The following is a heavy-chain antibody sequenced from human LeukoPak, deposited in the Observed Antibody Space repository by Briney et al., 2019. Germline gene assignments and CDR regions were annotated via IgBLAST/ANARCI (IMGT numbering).Heavy chain of an antibody. Sequence: KPSETLSLTCTVSGGSISSGAYYWSWIRQHPGKGLEWIGYIHYSGSISYNPSLKSRVTISVDTSKNQFSLKLSSVTAADTAVYYCATRRGGAYDYWGQGILVTVSS. CDR1: GGSISSGAYY. CDR2: IHYSGSI. D-gene: IGHD4-17*01. CDR3: ATRRGGAYDY. J-gene: IGHJ4*02. V-gene: IGHV4-31*03.